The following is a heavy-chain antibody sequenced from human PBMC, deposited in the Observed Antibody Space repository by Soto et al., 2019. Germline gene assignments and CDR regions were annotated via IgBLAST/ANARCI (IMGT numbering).Heavy chain of an antibody. CDR1: GFNFSGGS. CDR3: ATYDFWRFDY. D-gene: IGHD3-3*01. CDR2: ISRTGGRT. Sequence: EVRLLQSGGGLVQPGGSLRLSCAASGFNFSGGSMSWVRQAPGKGLHWVSGISRTGGRTFYTDSVKGRFTISRDNSDNTLHLQMNRLRVEDTALYYCATYDFWRFDYWGQGIVVTVSS. J-gene: IGHJ4*02. V-gene: IGHV3-23*01.